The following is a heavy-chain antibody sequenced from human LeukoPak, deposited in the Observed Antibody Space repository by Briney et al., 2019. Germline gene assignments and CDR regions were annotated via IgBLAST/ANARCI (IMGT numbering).Heavy chain of an antibody. CDR3: ARDSVGDLLDY. J-gene: IGHJ4*02. CDR2: IYSDGTT. CDR1: GFTVSSYY. Sequence: GGSLRLSCAASGFTVSSYYMSWVRQAPGEGLEWVSIIYSDGTTYYADSVKGRFTVSRDNAKNSIYLQMDSLRVEDTAIYYCARDSVGDLLDYWGQGTPVTVSS. V-gene: IGHV3-53*01. D-gene: IGHD4-17*01.